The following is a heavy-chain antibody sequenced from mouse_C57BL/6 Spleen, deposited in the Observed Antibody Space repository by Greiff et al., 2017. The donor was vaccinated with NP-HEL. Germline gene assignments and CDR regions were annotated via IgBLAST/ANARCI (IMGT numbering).Heavy chain of an antibody. Sequence: VQLQQSGPELVKPGASVKISCKASGYAFSSSWMNWVKQRPGTGLEWIGRIYPGDGATNYNGKFKGKATLTADKSSSTAYMQLSSLTSEDSAVYFCARDYYGSSSYWYFEVWGTGTTVTVSS. V-gene: IGHV1-82*01. CDR3: ARDYYGSSSYWYFEV. J-gene: IGHJ1*03. CDR1: GYAFSSSW. D-gene: IGHD1-1*01. CDR2: IYPGDGAT.